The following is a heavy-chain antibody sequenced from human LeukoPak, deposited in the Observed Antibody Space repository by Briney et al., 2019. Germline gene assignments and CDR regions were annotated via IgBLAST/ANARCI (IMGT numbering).Heavy chain of an antibody. J-gene: IGHJ6*03. Sequence: GGSLRLSCTASGSTFSIYAMSWVRQAPGKGLEWVSAISGSGSSTYYAGSVKGRFTTSRDNSKNTLYLQMDSLRADDTAVYYCAKSPIVIVPAAIRRHYYYYMDVWGKGTTVTVSS. CDR1: GSTFSIYA. V-gene: IGHV3-23*01. CDR2: ISGSGSST. CDR3: AKSPIVIVPAAIRRHYYYYMDV. D-gene: IGHD2-2*02.